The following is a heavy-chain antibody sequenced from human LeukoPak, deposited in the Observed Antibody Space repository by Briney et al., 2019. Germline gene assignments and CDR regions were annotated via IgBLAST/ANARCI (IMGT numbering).Heavy chain of an antibody. CDR3: AELGITMIGGV. V-gene: IGHV3-48*03. CDR2: ISSSGSTI. CDR1: GFPFSTYW. Sequence: RGSLRLSCAASGFPFSTYWMNWIRQAPGKGLEWVSYISSSGSTIYYADSVKGRFTISRDNAKNSLYLQMNSLRAEDTAVYYCAELGITMIGGVWGKGTTVTISS. J-gene: IGHJ6*04. D-gene: IGHD3-10*02.